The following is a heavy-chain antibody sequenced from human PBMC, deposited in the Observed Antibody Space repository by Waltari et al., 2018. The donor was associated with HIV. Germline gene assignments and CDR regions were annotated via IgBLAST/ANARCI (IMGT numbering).Heavy chain of an antibody. CDR2: ISSSSSYI. CDR3: ARDFWGGYYYGMDV. CDR1: GLTFRSYS. V-gene: IGHV3-21*01. J-gene: IGHJ6*02. Sequence: EVQLVESVGGLVKPGGSLRLSCAASGLTFRSYSMNWVRQDPGKGLEWVSSISSSSSYIDYADSVKGRFTISRDNAKNSLYLQMNSLRAEDTAVYYCARDFWGGYYYGMDVWGQGTTVTVSS. D-gene: IGHD3-16*01.